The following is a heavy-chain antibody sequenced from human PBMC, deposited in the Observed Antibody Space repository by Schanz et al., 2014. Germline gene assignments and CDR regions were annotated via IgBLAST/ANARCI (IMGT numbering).Heavy chain of an antibody. CDR3: AKDRSWDYDSSGYFDY. D-gene: IGHD3-22*01. J-gene: IGHJ4*02. V-gene: IGHV3-64*01. CDR2: ISSKGDMT. Sequence: EVQLVESGGGLVKPGGSLRLSCAASGFMFSSYGMHWVRQAPGKGLEYVSSISSKGDMTFYGNSVKGRFTISRDNSKNTLYLQLGSLRAEDTAVYYCAKDRSWDYDSSGYFDYWGQGTLVTVSS. CDR1: GFMFSSYG.